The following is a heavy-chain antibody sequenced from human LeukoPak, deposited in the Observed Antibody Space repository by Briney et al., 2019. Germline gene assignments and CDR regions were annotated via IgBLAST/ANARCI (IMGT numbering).Heavy chain of an antibody. Sequence: PGGSLRLSCAASGFTFSSYWMSWVRQAPGKRLEWVANIKQDGSEKYYVDSVKGRFTISRDNAKNSLYLQMNSLRAEDTAVYYCARDPPLRYFDWPYYGMDVWGQGTTVTVSS. CDR3: ARDPPLRYFDWPYYGMDV. CDR2: IKQDGSEK. V-gene: IGHV3-7*01. J-gene: IGHJ6*02. D-gene: IGHD3-9*01. CDR1: GFTFSSYW.